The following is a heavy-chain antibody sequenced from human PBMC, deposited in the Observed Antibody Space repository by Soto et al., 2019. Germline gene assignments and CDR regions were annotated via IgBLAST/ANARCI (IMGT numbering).Heavy chain of an antibody. J-gene: IGHJ6*02. CDR2: IYPGDSQT. CDR3: ARRSYCDGDCTRRPYDYYGMAV. V-gene: IGHV5-51*01. Sequence: EVQLVQSGAEVKKPGESLKISCKGSGYSFTTYWIVWVRQMPGKGLEWMGYIYPGDSQTRYSPSLQGQVTMSADKSTSTAYLQWSSLKASDTAMYYCARRSYCDGDCTRRPYDYYGMAVWSQGTTVTVSS. CDR1: GYSFTTYW. D-gene: IGHD2-21*02.